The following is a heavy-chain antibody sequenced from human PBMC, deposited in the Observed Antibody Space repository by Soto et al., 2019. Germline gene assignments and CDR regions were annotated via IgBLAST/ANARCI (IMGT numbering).Heavy chain of an antibody. Sequence: VGSLRLSYAASGATLINFAMVWVRKTPGKRLEWVAIISYDGTKKDYVDSVKGRFTISRDNAKNSLYLQMASLRAEDTAVYYCARDGVAAGLYFDHWGQGTPVTVSS. V-gene: IGHV3-7*05. CDR2: ISYDGTKK. D-gene: IGHD6-13*01. CDR1: GATLINFA. CDR3: ARDGVAAGLYFDH. J-gene: IGHJ4*02.